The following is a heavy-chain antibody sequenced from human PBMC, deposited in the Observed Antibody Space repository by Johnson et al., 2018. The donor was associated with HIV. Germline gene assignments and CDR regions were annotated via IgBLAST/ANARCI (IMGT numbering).Heavy chain of an antibody. CDR3: ATGVVVTAMNDAFEI. CDR2: IRYDGSNK. D-gene: IGHD2-21*02. CDR1: GFTFSSYG. V-gene: IGHV3-30*02. Sequence: QVQLVESGGGLVQPGGSLRLSCAASGFTFSSYGMHWVRQAPGKGLEWVAFIRYDGSNKYYADSVKGRFTISRDNSKNTLYLQMNSLRAEDTAVYYCATGVVVTAMNDAFEIWGQGTMVTVSS. J-gene: IGHJ3*02.